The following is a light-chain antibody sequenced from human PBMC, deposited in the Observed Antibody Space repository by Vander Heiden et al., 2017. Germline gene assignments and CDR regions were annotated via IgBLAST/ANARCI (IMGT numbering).Light chain of an antibody. CDR2: EDN. Sequence: YELTQPPSVSVSPGQTARITCSGDALTKQYTYWYQQKTGQAPVLVIYEDNERPSGIPERFSGSSSGTTVTLTITGVQAEDEADYYRQSADSSGSYRGVFGGGTKLSVL. CDR3: QSADSSGSYRGV. V-gene: IGLV3-25*03. CDR1: ALTKQY. J-gene: IGLJ3*02.